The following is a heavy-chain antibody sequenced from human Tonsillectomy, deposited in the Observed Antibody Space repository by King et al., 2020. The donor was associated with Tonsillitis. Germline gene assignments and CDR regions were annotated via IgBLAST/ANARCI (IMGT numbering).Heavy chain of an antibody. D-gene: IGHD6-13*01. Sequence: QLQESGPGLVKPSQTLSLTCTVSGGSISSGDYYWSWIRQPPGKGLEWSGYIYYSGSTYYNPSLKSRVTISVDTSKNQFSLKLSSVTAADTAVYYCARGISSNWYVIDSWGQGTLVTVSS. J-gene: IGHJ4*02. V-gene: IGHV4-30-4*01. CDR2: IYYSGST. CDR3: ARGISSNWYVIDS. CDR1: GGSISSGDYY.